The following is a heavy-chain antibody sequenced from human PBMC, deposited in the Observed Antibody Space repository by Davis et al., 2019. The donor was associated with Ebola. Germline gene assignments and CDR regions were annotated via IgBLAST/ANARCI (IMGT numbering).Heavy chain of an antibody. Sequence: GGSLRLSCAASGFTFSSYGMHWVRQAPGKGLEWVAVIWYDGSNKYYADSVKGRFTISRDNSKNTLYLQMNSLRAEDTAVYYCARDRCGGGVCSYYYYYGMDVWGQGTTVTVSS. CDR1: GFTFSSYG. D-gene: IGHD2-8*02. CDR3: ARDRCGGGVCSYYYYYGMDV. V-gene: IGHV3-33*01. CDR2: IWYDGSNK. J-gene: IGHJ6*02.